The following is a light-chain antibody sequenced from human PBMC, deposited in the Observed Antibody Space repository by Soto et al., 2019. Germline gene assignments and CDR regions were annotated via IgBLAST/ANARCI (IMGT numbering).Light chain of an antibody. CDR2: DVT. CDR1: SGDVGNYPF. V-gene: IGLV2-11*01. Sequence: QSALTQPRSVSGSPGQSVTISCTGASGDVGNYPFVSWYQQHPGKGPKLIIYDVTQRPSGVPDRFSGSKSANTASLTISGLQAEDEADYFCCSSALSFTSVLFGGGTKLTVL. CDR3: CSSALSFTSVL. J-gene: IGLJ2*01.